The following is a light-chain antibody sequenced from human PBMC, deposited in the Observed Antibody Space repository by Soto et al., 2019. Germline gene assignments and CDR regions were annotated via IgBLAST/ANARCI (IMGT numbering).Light chain of an antibody. V-gene: IGKV1-27*01. J-gene: IGKJ4*01. CDR3: HNYNAVPT. CDR1: QAINNY. CDR2: AAS. Sequence: DIQMTQSPSSLSASVGDRVTITCRASQAINNYLAWYQQKPGKVPTLLISAASTLQSGVPSRFSCSGSGTDFTLTISRLQPEEVATYYCHNYNAVPTFGGGTKVEI.